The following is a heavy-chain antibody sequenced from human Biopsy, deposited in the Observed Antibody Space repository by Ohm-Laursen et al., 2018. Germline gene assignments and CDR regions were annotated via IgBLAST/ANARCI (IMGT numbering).Heavy chain of an antibody. D-gene: IGHD6-19*01. CDR1: GDSVSSGSFY. J-gene: IGHJ4*02. CDR2: IYDRGST. V-gene: IGHV4-61*01. CDR3: ARGMRSSGWPDIDS. Sequence: TLSLTCTVSGDSVSSGSFYWTRIRPPQGQGLEYIGYIYDRGSTANYNPTLESRVTMTVEMPKNQFSLKLSSVTAADTAIYYCARGMRSSGWPDIDSWGQGTLVTVSS.